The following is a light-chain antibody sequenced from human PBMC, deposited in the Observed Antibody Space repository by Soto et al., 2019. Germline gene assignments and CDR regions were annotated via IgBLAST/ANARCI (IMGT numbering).Light chain of an antibody. CDR2: ASS. CDR3: QQSSSTPPT. V-gene: IGKV1-39*01. Sequence: DIQMTQSPSSLSAAVGDIVTITCRSIQSIRTYLNWYPQKPGKAPELMIFASSSLQRGVQSRFSGSGSETEFTITITALPSEAFATYYCQQSSSTPPTYGGWTKVSIK. J-gene: IGKJ4*01. CDR1: QSIRTY.